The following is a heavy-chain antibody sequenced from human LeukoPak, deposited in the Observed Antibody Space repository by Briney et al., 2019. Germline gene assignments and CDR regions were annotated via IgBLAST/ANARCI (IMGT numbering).Heavy chain of an antibody. V-gene: IGHV6-1*01. J-gene: IGHJ4*02. CDR1: GDSVSSKSVS. D-gene: IGHD7-27*01. Sequence: SQTLSLTCAISGDSVSSKSVSWSWIRQSPSGGLERLGRTRYRSTWMTFYSLSVQSRMTINADTSRNHVSLRLNSVTPEDTALYYCVRDFNWGFDYWGQGTLVTVSS. CDR2: TRYRSTWMT. CDR3: VRDFNWGFDY.